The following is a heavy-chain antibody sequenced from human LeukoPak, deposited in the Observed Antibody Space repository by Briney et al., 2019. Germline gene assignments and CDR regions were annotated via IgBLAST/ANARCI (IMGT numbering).Heavy chain of an antibody. CDR3: ARSGYYDSSGYYSTPIHFDY. D-gene: IGHD3-22*01. Sequence: SVKVSCKASGGTFSSYAISWVRQAPGQGLEWMGGIIPIFGTANYAQKLQGRVTMTTDTSTSTAYMELRSLRSDDTAVYYCARSGYYDSSGYYSTPIHFDYWGQGTLVTVSS. CDR1: GGTFSSYA. V-gene: IGHV1-69*05. J-gene: IGHJ4*02. CDR2: IIPIFGTA.